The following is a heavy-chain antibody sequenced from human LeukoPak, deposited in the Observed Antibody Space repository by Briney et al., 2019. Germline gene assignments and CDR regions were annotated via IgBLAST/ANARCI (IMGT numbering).Heavy chain of an antibody. CDR1: GGSISSSSYY. Sequence: SETLSLTCTVSGGSISSSSYYWGWIRRPPGKGLEWIGSIYYSGSTYYNPSLKSRVTISVDTSKNQFSLKLSSVTAADTAVYYCARLWGSSYLDPWGQGTLVTVSS. J-gene: IGHJ5*02. CDR3: ARLWGSSYLDP. V-gene: IGHV4-39*01. D-gene: IGHD6-6*01. CDR2: IYYSGST.